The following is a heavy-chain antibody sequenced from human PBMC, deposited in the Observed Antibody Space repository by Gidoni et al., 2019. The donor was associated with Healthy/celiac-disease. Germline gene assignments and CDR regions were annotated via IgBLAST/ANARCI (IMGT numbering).Heavy chain of an antibody. CDR2: ISSSSSTI. J-gene: IGHJ4*02. Sequence: EVQLVESGGGLVQPGVSLRLSCAASGFTFSSYSMNWVRQAPGKGLEWVSYISSSSSTIYYADSVKGRFTISRDNAKNSLYLQMNSLRDEDTAVYYCARDGFTGIAVENFDYWGQGTLVTVSS. D-gene: IGHD6-19*01. CDR3: ARDGFTGIAVENFDY. CDR1: GFTFSSYS. V-gene: IGHV3-48*02.